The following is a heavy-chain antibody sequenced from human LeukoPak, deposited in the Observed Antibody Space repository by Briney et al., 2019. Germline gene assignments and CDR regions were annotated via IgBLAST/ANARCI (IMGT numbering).Heavy chain of an antibody. CDR1: GGSISSYY. V-gene: IGHV4-4*07. CDR3: ARAFYSSGYYFDC. Sequence: SETLSLTCAVSGGSISSYYWSWIRQPAGKGLEWIGRIYTSGSTTYNPSLKSRVTMSVATPKNQFSLNLSSVTAADTAVYYCARAFYSSGYYFDCWGQGILVTVSS. CDR2: IYTSGST. J-gene: IGHJ4*02. D-gene: IGHD6-19*01.